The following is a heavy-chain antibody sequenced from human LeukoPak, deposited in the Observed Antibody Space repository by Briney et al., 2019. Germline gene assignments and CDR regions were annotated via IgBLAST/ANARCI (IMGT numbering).Heavy chain of an antibody. Sequence: ASVKVSCKASGYTFTSYYMHWVRQAPGQGLEWMGKINPSGGSTSYAQKFQGRVTMTRDTSTSTVYMELSSLRSEDTAVYYCATYHHYDSSGRMSPGNYFDYWGQGTLVTVSS. CDR3: ATYHHYDSSGRMSPGNYFDY. V-gene: IGHV1-46*01. D-gene: IGHD3-22*01. J-gene: IGHJ4*02. CDR1: GYTFTSYY. CDR2: INPSGGST.